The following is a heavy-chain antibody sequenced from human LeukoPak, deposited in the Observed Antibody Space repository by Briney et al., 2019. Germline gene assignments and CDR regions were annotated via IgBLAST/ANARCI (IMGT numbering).Heavy chain of an antibody. Sequence: GGSLRLSCAASAFTFSTYSMNWVRQAPGKGLEWVSFISSSSSYIYYADSVKGRFTISRDNARNSLYLQMNSLRAEDTAVYYCARAREDTAMVAPGDYWGQGTLVTVSS. V-gene: IGHV3-21*04. CDR1: AFTFSTYS. CDR3: ARAREDTAMVAPGDY. J-gene: IGHJ4*02. CDR2: ISSSSSYI. D-gene: IGHD5-18*01.